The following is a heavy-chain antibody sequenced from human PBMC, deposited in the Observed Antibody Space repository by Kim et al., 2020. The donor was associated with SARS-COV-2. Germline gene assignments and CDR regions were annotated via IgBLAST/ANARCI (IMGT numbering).Heavy chain of an antibody. V-gene: IGHV3-23*01. D-gene: IGHD2-2*01. CDR3: AKGCVSSLYYYGMDV. Sequence: DSVKGRFTIARENSKNTLYLQMSSLRAEDTAVYYCAKGCVSSLYYYGMDVWGQGTTVTVSS. J-gene: IGHJ6*02.